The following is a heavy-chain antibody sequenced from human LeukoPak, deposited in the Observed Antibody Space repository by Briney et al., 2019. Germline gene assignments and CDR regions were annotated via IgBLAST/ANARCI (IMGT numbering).Heavy chain of an antibody. D-gene: IGHD6-19*01. V-gene: IGHV1-46*01. Sequence: ASVKVSCKASGYTFTSYYMHWVRQSPGQGLEWMGIINPSGCSTSYAQKFQGRVTMTRDTSTSTVYMELNSLKTEDTAVYYCTTRSGWLSDIWGQGTMVTVSS. CDR1: GYTFTSYY. J-gene: IGHJ3*02. CDR2: INPSGCST. CDR3: TTRSGWLSDI.